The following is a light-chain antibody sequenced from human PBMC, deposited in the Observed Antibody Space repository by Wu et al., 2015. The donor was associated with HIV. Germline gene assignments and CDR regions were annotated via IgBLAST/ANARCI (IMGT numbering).Light chain of an antibody. V-gene: IGKV3-20*01. CDR1: QSVTSSY. CDR3: HQYGSSPPGSLT. J-gene: IGKJ4*01. Sequence: EIVLTQSPGTLSLPPGERATLSCRASQSVTSSYLAWYQQKPGQSPRLLIYGASARATGIPDRFSGSGSGTDFTLTISRLEPEDFAVYFCHQYGSSPPGSLTFGGGTEGGDQT. CDR2: GAS.